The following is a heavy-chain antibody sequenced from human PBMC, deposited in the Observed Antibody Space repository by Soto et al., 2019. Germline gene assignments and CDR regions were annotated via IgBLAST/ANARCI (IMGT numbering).Heavy chain of an antibody. D-gene: IGHD3-22*01. V-gene: IGHV4-34*01. CDR1: GGSFSGYY. CDR2: INHSGST. CDR3: AAVVVTHENYYYGMDV. Sequence: SETLSLTCAVYGGSFSGYYWSWIRQPPGKGLEWIGEINHSGSTNYNPSLKSRVTISVDTSKNQFSLKLSSVTAADTAVCYCAAVVVTHENYYYGMDVWGQGTTVTVSS. J-gene: IGHJ6*02.